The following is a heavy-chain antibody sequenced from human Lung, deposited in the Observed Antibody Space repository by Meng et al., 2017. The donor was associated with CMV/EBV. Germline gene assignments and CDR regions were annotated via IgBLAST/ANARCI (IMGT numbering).Heavy chain of an antibody. CDR1: GFTFSSYS. CDR2: ISSSSSYI. V-gene: IGHV3-21*01. Sequence: GGSLRLXCAASGFTFSSYSMNWVRQAPGKGLEWVSSISSSSSYIYYADSVKGRFTISRDNAKSSLYLQMNILRAEDTAVYYCASLRYSSGWLYYYYGMDVWGQGTXVTVSS. D-gene: IGHD6-19*01. J-gene: IGHJ6*02. CDR3: ASLRYSSGWLYYYYGMDV.